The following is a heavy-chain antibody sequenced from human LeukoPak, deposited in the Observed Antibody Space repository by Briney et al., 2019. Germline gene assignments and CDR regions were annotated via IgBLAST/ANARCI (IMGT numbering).Heavy chain of an antibody. CDR2: IYYSGST. D-gene: IGHD2/OR15-2a*01. V-gene: IGHV4-59*08. Sequence: SETLSLTCTVSGGSISSYYWSWIRQPPGKGLEWIGYIYYSGSTNYNPSLKSRVTISVDTSKNQFSLKLSSVTAADTAVYYCASLSAGSWSYFDYWGQGTLVTVSS. CDR3: ASLSAGSWSYFDY. CDR1: GGSISSYY. J-gene: IGHJ4*02.